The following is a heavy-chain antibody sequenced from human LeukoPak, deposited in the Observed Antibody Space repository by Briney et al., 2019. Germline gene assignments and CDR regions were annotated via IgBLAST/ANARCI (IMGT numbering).Heavy chain of an antibody. D-gene: IGHD5-18*01. J-gene: IGHJ4*02. CDR2: IYYSGST. V-gene: IGHV4-30-4*01. CDR3: ARRGYGWSGLLDY. Sequence: PSETLSLTCTVSGGSISSGDYYWSWIRQPPGKGLEWIGYIYYSGSTYYNPSLKSRVTISVDTSKNQFSLKLSSVTAADTAVYYCARRGYGWSGLLDYWGQGTLVTVSS. CDR1: GGSISSGDYY.